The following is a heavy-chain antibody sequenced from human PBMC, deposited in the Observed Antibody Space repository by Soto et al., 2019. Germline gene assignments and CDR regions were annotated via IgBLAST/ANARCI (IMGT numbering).Heavy chain of an antibody. D-gene: IGHD1-1*01. CDR3: VRGDDRVD. CDR1: GFIFSSFT. V-gene: IGHV3-21*01. CDR2: ISKSSSLI. Sequence: EVQLVESGGGLVKPGGSLRLSCVGSGFIFSSFTMTWVRQAPGMGLQYLASISKSSSLINYADSVRGRFIISRDNSKDSVFLQMYSLRAEDTAMYYCVRGDDRVDWGQGTLVTVSS. J-gene: IGHJ4*02.